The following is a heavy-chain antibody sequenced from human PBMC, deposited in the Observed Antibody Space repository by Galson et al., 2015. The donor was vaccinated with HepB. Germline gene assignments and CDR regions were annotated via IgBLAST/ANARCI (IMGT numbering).Heavy chain of an antibody. V-gene: IGHV1-18*01. Sequence: SVKVSCKASGYTFSSYSITWVRQAPGQGLEWVGWISPHNRYTNYAQNFKGRVTMTTDTSTNTAHMELRSLRSDDTAIYYCARGAVVVAVGATENNWFDPWGRGTLVTVSS. CDR3: ARGAVVVAVGATENNWFDP. CDR2: ISPHNRYT. CDR1: GYTFSSYS. D-gene: IGHD2-15*01. J-gene: IGHJ5*02.